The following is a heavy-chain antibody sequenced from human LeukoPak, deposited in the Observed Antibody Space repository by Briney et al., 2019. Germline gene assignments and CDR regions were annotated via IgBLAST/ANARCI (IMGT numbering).Heavy chain of an antibody. CDR2: IYHSGST. D-gene: IGHD5-18*01. V-gene: IGHV4-4*02. Sequence: SETLSLTCAVSGGSISSSNWWSWVRQPPGKGLEWIGEIYHSGSTNYNPSLKSRVAISVDTSKNQFSLKLSSVTAADTAVYYCARRNGYSYGYWFDYWGQGTLVTVSS. CDR3: ARRNGYSYGYWFDY. J-gene: IGHJ4*02. CDR1: GGSISSSNW.